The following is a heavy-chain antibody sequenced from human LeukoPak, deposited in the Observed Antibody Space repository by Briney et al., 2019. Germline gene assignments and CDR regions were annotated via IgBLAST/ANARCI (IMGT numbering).Heavy chain of an antibody. Sequence: SETLSLTCTVSGGSISSYYWSWIRQPPGKGLEWIGYIYYSGSTNYNPSLKSRVTISVDTSKNQFSLKLSSVTAADTAVYYCARGSPPFYSNHAQQFDYWGRGTLVTVSS. CDR2: IYYSGST. CDR3: ARGSPPFYSNHAQQFDY. V-gene: IGHV4-59*01. J-gene: IGHJ4*02. D-gene: IGHD4-11*01. CDR1: GGSISSYY.